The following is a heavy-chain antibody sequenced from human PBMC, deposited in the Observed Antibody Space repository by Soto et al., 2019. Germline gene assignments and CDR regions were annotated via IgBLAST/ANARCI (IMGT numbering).Heavy chain of an antibody. D-gene: IGHD6-19*01. J-gene: IGHJ6*03. CDR3: ARILFGRSVAGGYFYMDV. CDR1: GFSLSNGKVG. Sequence: HVTLKESGPVLVNPTETLTLTCTVSGFSLSNGKVGVSWIRQPPGKALEWLAHIFSNDEKSYRTSLKSRLTISVDTSKSQVVLTMTNVDPVDTATYYCARILFGRSVAGGYFYMDVWGKGTTVTVSS. V-gene: IGHV2-26*01. CDR2: IFSNDEK.